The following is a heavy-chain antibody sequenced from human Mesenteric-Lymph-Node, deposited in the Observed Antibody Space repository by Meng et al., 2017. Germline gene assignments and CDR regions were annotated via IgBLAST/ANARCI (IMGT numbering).Heavy chain of an antibody. V-gene: IGHV3-72*01. CDR2: IRTKRNSYTT. CDR3: AKDLGGWGIDY. Sequence: GESLKISCASSGFSFSDQHMDWVRQAPGKGLEWVGRIRTKRNSYTTEYAASVKGRFTVSRDDSQNSLYLQMDSLRVEDTAVYYCAKDLGGWGIDYWGQGTLVTVSS. CDR1: GFSFSDQH. J-gene: IGHJ4*02. D-gene: IGHD7-27*01.